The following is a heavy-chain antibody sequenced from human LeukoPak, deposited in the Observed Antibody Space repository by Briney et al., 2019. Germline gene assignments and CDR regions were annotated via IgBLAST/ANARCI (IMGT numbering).Heavy chain of an antibody. CDR3: ARRRWYSSSVLFDY. D-gene: IGHD6-19*01. V-gene: IGHV4-59*08. Sequence: SETLSLTCSVSGGSISSLYWSWIRQPPGKGLEWIGYIYNSGSTRYNPSLKSRVTISVDTSKNQFSMKLRSVTAADTAVYYCARRRWYSSSVLFDYWGQGTLVTVSS. CDR1: GGSISSLY. J-gene: IGHJ4*02. CDR2: IYNSGST.